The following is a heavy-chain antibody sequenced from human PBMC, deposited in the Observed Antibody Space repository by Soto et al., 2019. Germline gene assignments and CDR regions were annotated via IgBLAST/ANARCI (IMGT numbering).Heavy chain of an antibody. CDR1: GFTFSSYA. CDR3: ARVFVTTFDY. Sequence: GGSLRLSCAASGFTFSSYAMHWVRQAPGKGLEWVAVISYDGSNKYYADSVKGRFTISRDNSKNALYLQMNSLRAEDTAVYYCARVFVTTFDYWGQGTLVTVSS. J-gene: IGHJ4*02. CDR2: ISYDGSNK. V-gene: IGHV3-30-3*01. D-gene: IGHD3-22*01.